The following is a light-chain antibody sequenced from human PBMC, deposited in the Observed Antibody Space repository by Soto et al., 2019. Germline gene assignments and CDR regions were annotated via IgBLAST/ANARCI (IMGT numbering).Light chain of an antibody. Sequence: DIQMTQSPSSLSASVGDTVAITCRANQALSNYLAWYQQKPGKAPDLLIYSASTLQSGVPSRFSGSGSGTDFTLTISSLQPEDFATYYCQQLNSYPLTFGGGTKVDIK. CDR1: QALSNY. CDR3: QQLNSYPLT. V-gene: IGKV1-9*01. CDR2: SAS. J-gene: IGKJ4*01.